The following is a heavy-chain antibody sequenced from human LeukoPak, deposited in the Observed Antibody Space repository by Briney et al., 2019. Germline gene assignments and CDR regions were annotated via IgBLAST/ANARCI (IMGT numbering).Heavy chain of an antibody. CDR2: IYYSGGT. CDR1: GGSISSYY. J-gene: IGHJ3*02. Sequence: SETLSLTCTVSGGSISSYYWSWIRQPPGKGLEWIGYIYYSGGTNYNPSLKSRVTMSVDTSKNQFSLKLSSVTAADTAVYYCARDLSLAYCGGDCYYDAFDIWGQGTMVTVSS. D-gene: IGHD2-21*02. V-gene: IGHV4-59*12. CDR3: ARDLSLAYCGGDCYYDAFDI.